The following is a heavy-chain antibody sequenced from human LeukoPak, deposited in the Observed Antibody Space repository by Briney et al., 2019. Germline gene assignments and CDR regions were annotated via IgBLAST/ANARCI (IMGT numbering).Heavy chain of an antibody. CDR3: AGVQSVFVADQWVEGFLDY. J-gene: IGHJ4*02. Sequence: SETLSLTCIVSSSSFNFYYWSWIRQPAGKGLEWIGRIHASGSTSYNPSLKSRLTMSIDTATTQFSLKLTSVTAAVTAVYYCAGVQSVFVADQWVEGFLDYWGRGALVTVSS. CDR1: SSSFNFYY. V-gene: IGHV4-4*07. D-gene: IGHD1-26*01. CDR2: IHASGST.